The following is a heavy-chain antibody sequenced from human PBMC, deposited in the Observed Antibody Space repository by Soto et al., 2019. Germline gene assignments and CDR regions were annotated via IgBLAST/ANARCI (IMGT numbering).Heavy chain of an antibody. V-gene: IGHV3-23*01. Sequence: ESGGGLVQPGGSLRLSCAASGFTFSSSVMNWVRQAPGKGLEWVSVISGSGGTTSYADSVKGRFTISRDNSKNTLSLQMNSLRAEDTALYYCAKGGLRGGFDYWGQGTLVTVSS. J-gene: IGHJ4*02. CDR2: ISGSGGTT. CDR3: AKGGLRGGFDY. D-gene: IGHD4-17*01. CDR1: GFTFSSSV.